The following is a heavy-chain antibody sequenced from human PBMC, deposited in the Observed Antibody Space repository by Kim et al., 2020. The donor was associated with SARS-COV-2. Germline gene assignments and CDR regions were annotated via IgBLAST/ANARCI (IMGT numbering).Heavy chain of an antibody. CDR1: GFTCSSYA. V-gene: IGHV3-23*03. CDR3: AKGGGYCSGGSCYSAFDI. D-gene: IGHD2-15*01. Sequence: GGSLRLSCAASGFTCSSYAMSWVRQAPGKGLEWVSVIYSGGSSTYYADSVKGRFTISRDNSKNTLYLQMNSLRAEDTAVYYCAKGGGYCSGGSCYSAFDIWGQGTMVTVSS. J-gene: IGHJ3*02. CDR2: IYSGGSST.